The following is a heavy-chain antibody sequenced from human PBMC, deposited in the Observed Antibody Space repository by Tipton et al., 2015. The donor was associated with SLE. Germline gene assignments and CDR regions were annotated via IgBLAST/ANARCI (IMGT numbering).Heavy chain of an antibody. V-gene: IGHV4-61*08. Sequence: SGPEVKRPGASVKVSCKASGYTFTNFGVSWVRQAPGQGLEWIGDIFYSGSTSYNPTLRSRVTMSVDTTMNQFSLRLNSVTAADTAVYYCARSPAQTHFDSWGQGTMVTVS. CDR1: GYTFTNFG. CDR2: IFYSGST. J-gene: IGHJ5*01. CDR3: ARSPAQTHFDS.